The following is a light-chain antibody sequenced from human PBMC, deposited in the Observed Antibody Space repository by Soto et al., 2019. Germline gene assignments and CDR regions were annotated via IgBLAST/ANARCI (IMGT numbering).Light chain of an antibody. J-gene: IGLJ6*01. Sequence: QSALTQPRSASGSPGQSVTISCTGTSSDVGGYNYVSWYRQHPGKAPKLMIYDVSKRPSGVPDRFSGSKSGNTASLTISGLQADDEADYYCCSDAGSYTYVFGPGTKV. CDR1: SSDVGGYNY. CDR3: CSDAGSYTYV. CDR2: DVS. V-gene: IGLV2-11*01.